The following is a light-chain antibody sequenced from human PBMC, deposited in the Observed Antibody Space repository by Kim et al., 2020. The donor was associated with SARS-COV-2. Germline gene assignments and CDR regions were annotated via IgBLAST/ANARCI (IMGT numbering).Light chain of an antibody. V-gene: IGLV1-40*01. Sequence: PGQRVTISFGGSSSNIGAGSAVHWYQHLPGTTPRLLIYGDNNRPSGVPDRFSGSKSGTSASLAITGLQPEDEADYYCQSYDNSLTVFGGGTQLTVL. CDR1: SSNIGAGSA. CDR2: GDN. J-gene: IGLJ2*01. CDR3: QSYDNSLTV.